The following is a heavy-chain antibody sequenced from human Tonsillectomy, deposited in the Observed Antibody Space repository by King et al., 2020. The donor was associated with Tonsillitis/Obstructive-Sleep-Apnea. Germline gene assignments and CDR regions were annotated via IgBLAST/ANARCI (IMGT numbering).Heavy chain of an antibody. V-gene: IGHV5-51*01. Sequence: QLVQSGAEVKKPGESLKISCKGSGYSFTSYWIGWVRRMPGKGLEWMGIIYPGDSDTRYSPSFQGQVTISADKSISTAYLQWSSLKASDTAMYYCARQARAHLGELSHAFDIWGQGTMVTVSS. J-gene: IGHJ3*02. CDR1: GYSFTSYW. CDR3: ARQARAHLGELSHAFDI. D-gene: IGHD3-16*02. CDR2: IYPGDSDT.